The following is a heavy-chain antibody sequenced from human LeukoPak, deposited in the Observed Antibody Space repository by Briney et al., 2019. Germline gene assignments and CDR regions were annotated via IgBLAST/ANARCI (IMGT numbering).Heavy chain of an antibody. CDR1: GFTFSSYA. CDR2: ISGSGGST. CDR3: ARTGTTYYHYYGMDV. D-gene: IGHD1-1*01. Sequence: GGSLRLSCAASGFTFSSYAMSWVRQAPGKGLEWVSAISGSGGSTYYADSVKGRFTISRDNSKNTLYLQMNSLRAEDTAVYYCARTGTTYYHYYGMDVWGQGTTVTVSS. V-gene: IGHV3-23*01. J-gene: IGHJ6*02.